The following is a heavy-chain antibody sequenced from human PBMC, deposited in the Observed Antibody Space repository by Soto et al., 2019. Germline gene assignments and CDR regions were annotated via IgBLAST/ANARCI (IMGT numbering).Heavy chain of an antibody. CDR1: GFTFSSYW. CDR3: ARDSTAAGTPYAFDI. Sequence: GGSLRLSCAASGFTFSSYWMSWVRQAPGKGLEWVANIKQDGSEKYYVDSVKGRFTISRDNAKNSLYLQMNSLRAEDTAVYYCARDSTAAGTPYAFDIWGQGTMVTVSS. CDR2: IKQDGSEK. V-gene: IGHV3-7*01. J-gene: IGHJ3*02. D-gene: IGHD6-13*01.